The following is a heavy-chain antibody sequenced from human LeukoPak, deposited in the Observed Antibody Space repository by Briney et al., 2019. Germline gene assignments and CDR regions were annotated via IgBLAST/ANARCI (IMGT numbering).Heavy chain of an antibody. J-gene: IGHJ4*02. V-gene: IGHV3-21*01. Sequence: GGSLRLSCAASGFTFSSYSMNWVRQAPGKGLEWVSSISSSSSSYIYYVDSVKARFTISRDNAKNSLYLQMNSLRAEDTAVYYCARGQLYYDSSGFDYWGQGTLVTVSS. CDR3: ARGQLYYDSSGFDY. D-gene: IGHD3-22*01. CDR1: GFTFSSYS. CDR2: ISSSSSSYI.